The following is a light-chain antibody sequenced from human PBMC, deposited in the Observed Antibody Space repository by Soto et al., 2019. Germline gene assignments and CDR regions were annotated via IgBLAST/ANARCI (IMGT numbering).Light chain of an antibody. CDR1: QSVSSD. CDR3: QPYNNWTLT. Sequence: ERVMTQAPATLSVSPGERATLSCSASQSVSSDLAWYQQKPGQGPRLLIYGAFNRATGVPARFSGSGSGTEFNLTISSLQSKDFAVYYCQPYNNWTLTFGGGTKVEIK. J-gene: IGKJ4*01. V-gene: IGKV3-15*01. CDR2: GAF.